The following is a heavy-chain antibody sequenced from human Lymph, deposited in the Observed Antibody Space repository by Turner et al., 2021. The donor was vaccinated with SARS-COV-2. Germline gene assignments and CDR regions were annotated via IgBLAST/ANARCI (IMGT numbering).Heavy chain of an antibody. CDR2: VYAGGST. CDR1: GITVSSNY. V-gene: IGHV3-66*01. Sequence: EVQLVESGGGLVQPGGSLRLSCAASGITVSSNYMSWVRQAPGKGLEWVSVVYAGGSTFYADSVKGRFTISRDKSKNTLYLKMNRLRAEDTAVYYCARDFREGAFDIWGQGTMVTISS. J-gene: IGHJ3*02. CDR3: ARDFREGAFDI. D-gene: IGHD3-10*01.